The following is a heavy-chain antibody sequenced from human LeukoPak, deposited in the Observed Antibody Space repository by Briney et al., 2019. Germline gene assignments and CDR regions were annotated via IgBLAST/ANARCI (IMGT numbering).Heavy chain of an antibody. D-gene: IGHD6-19*01. J-gene: IGHJ5*02. CDR2: IYYSGST. Sequence: SETLSLTCTVSGGSISNNYWSWIRQPPGKGLEWIGYIYYSGSTSYNPSLKSRVTISVDTSKNQFSLKLSSVTAADTAVYYCARAGSSGWYPNWFDPWGQGTLVTVSS. CDR1: GGSISNNY. V-gene: IGHV4-59*12. CDR3: ARAGSSGWYPNWFDP.